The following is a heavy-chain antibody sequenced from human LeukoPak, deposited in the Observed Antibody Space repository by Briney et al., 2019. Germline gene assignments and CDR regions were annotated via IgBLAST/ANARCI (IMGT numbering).Heavy chain of an antibody. D-gene: IGHD6-6*01. Sequence: GGSLRLSCAASGFTFSSYAMHWVRQAPGKGLEWVAVISYDGSNKYYADSVKGRFTISRDNSKNTLYLQMNSLRAEDTAVYYCARDRRLAALGYWGQGTLVTVSS. CDR1: GFTFSSYA. J-gene: IGHJ4*02. CDR2: ISYDGSNK. V-gene: IGHV3-30-3*01. CDR3: ARDRRLAALGY.